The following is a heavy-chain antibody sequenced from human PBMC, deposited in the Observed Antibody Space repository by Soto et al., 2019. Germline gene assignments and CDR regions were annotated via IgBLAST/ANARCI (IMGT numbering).Heavy chain of an antibody. CDR2: ISSSSSYI. Sequence: GGSLRLSCIASGFTFRSYSMTWVRQAPGKGLEWVSSISSSSSYIYYADSVRGRFTISRDNSKNTLYLQMNSLRVGDTAVYYCAWCSSGTCRSGFDPWGQGTLVTVSS. CDR1: GFTFRSYS. J-gene: IGHJ5*02. V-gene: IGHV3-21*04. CDR3: AWCSSGTCRSGFDP. D-gene: IGHD2-15*01.